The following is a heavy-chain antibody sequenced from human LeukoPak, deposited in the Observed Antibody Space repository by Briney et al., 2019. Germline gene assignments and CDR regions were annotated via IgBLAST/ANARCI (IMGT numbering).Heavy chain of an antibody. D-gene: IGHD1-14*01. J-gene: IGHJ6*02. V-gene: IGHV3-23*01. CDR1: GFTFNNYA. CDR2: ISGSGGTT. CDR3: AKVSGGGLYYDGMDV. Sequence: GGSLRLSCAASGFTFNNYAMNWVRQAPGKGLEWVSVISGSGGTTYYADSVKGRFTISRDSSKNTLYLQMNSLRAEDTAVYYCAKVSGGGLYYDGMDVWDQGTTVTVSS.